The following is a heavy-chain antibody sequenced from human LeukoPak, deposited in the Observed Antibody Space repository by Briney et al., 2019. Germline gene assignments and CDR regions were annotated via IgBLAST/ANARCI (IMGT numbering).Heavy chain of an antibody. J-gene: IGHJ4*02. D-gene: IGHD5-18*01. CDR3: ARDDTAMFLGY. V-gene: IGHV3-53*01. Sequence: PGRSLRLSCSVSGFTVSNNYMSWVRQAPGKGLEWVSVIYSGGSIYYADSVKGRFTISRDNSKNTLYLQMNSLRAEDTAVYYCARDDTAMFLGYWGRGTLVTVSS. CDR2: IYSGGSI. CDR1: GFTVSNNY.